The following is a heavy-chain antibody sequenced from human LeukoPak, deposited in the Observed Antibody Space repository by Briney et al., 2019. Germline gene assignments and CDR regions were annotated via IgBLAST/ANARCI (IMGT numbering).Heavy chain of an antibody. CDR2: IKQDGSEK. D-gene: IGHD6-13*01. J-gene: IGHJ4*02. CDR1: GFTFSSYW. CDR3: ARVAHVAAGWGANFDY. V-gene: IGHV3-7*01. Sequence: GGSLRLSCAASGFTFSSYWMSWVRQAPGKGLEWVANIKQDGSEKYYVDPVKGRFTISRDNAKNSLYLQMNSLRAEDTAVYYCARVAHVAAGWGANFDYWGQGTLVTVSS.